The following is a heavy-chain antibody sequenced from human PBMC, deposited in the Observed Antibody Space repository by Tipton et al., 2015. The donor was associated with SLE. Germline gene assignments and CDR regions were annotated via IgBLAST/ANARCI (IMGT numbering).Heavy chain of an antibody. CDR2: LSYSGNT. CDR1: GDPITSFH. CDR3: ARDEYRYDTTGYHLLGHFDF. Sequence: TLSLTCIVSGDPITSFHWNWIRQPPGKGLEWIGSLSYSGNTKYNPSLKSQVTISVDRSTNQVSLKLTSVTAADTAVYYCARDEYRYDTTGYHLLGHFDFWGQGTLVTVSS. D-gene: IGHD3-22*01. V-gene: IGHV4-59*12. J-gene: IGHJ4*02.